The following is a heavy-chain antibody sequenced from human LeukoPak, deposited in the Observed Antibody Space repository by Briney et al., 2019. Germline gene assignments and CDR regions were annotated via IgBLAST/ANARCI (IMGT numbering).Heavy chain of an antibody. CDR2: INSYNGNT. CDR3: ARGAGGASSENWFDP. V-gene: IGHV1-18*01. D-gene: IGHD1-26*01. Sequence: ASVKVSCKASGYTFTTYGIFWVRQAPGQGLEWMGWINSYNGNTKYAQKFQGRVTMTTDTSTSTAYMELRSLRSDDTAIYYCARGAGGASSENWFDPWDQGTLVTVSS. J-gene: IGHJ5*02. CDR1: GYTFTTYG.